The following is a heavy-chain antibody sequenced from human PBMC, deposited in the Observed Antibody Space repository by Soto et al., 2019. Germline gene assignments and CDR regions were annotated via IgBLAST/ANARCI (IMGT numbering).Heavy chain of an antibody. D-gene: IGHD3-22*01. CDR1: GGSISSYY. V-gene: IGHV4-59*01. CDR2: IYYSGST. CDR3: ARGAYDSSGYYRIADFDI. Sequence: SETLSLTCTVSGGSISSYYWSWIRQPPGKGLEWIGYIYYSGSTNYNPSLKSRVTISVDTSKNQFSLKLSSVTAADTAVYYCARGAYDSSGYYRIADFDIWGQGTMVTVSS. J-gene: IGHJ3*02.